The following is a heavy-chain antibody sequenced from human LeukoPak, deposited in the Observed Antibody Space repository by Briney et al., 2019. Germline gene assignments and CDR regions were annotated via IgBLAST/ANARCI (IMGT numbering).Heavy chain of an antibody. D-gene: IGHD3-10*01. CDR3: ATSKLQLFPFDY. CDR1: GGSISSSSYY. J-gene: IGHJ4*02. Sequence: SETLSLTCTVSGGSISSSSYYWGWIRQPPGKGLEWNGSIYYSGSTYYNPSLKSRVTISVDTSKNQLSLKLSSVTAADTAVYYCATSKLQLFPFDYWGQGTLVTVSS. V-gene: IGHV4-39*01. CDR2: IYYSGST.